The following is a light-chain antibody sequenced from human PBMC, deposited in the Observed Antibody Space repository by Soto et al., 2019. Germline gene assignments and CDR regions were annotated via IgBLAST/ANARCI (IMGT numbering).Light chain of an antibody. CDR3: HQYDKWPPYT. J-gene: IGKJ2*01. V-gene: IGKV3-15*01. CDR2: GAS. CDR1: QSVGSE. Sequence: EVVMTQSPATLSVSPGERATLSCSASQSVGSELAWYQQKPGQAPRLLIYGASTRSTGIPARFSGSGSGTDFTLTISSLQSEDFAVYYCHQYDKWPPYTFGQGTKLEIK.